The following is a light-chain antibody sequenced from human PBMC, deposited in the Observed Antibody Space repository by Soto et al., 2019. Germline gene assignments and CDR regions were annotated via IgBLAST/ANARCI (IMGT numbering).Light chain of an antibody. Sequence: QSALTQPASVSGSPGQSITISCTGTSSDVGGYKYVSWYQQHPGKAPKLMIYDIRNRPSGVSNRFSGSKSGNTASLTISGLQAEDEADYYCSSYTSSRTLVFGTGTKLTVL. CDR2: DIR. CDR1: SSDVGGYKY. J-gene: IGLJ2*01. CDR3: SSYTSSRTLV. V-gene: IGLV2-14*03.